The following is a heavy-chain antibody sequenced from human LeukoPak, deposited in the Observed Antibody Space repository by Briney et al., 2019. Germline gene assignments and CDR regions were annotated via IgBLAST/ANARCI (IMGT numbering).Heavy chain of an antibody. J-gene: IGHJ2*01. CDR2: ISYSGDT. Sequence: SETLSLTCTVSGDSIGSFYWSWLRQPPGKGLEWIGHISYSGDTNYNPSLKSRVSLSVDTSENQFSLRLTSVTAADTAVYFCARQRSQFLLPSADWYFDLWGRGTLVTVSS. CDR3: ARQRSQFLLPSADWYFDL. V-gene: IGHV4-59*08. D-gene: IGHD5-24*01. CDR1: GDSIGSFY.